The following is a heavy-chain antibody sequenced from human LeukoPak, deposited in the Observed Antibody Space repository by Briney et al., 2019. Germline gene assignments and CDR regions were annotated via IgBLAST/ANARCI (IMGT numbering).Heavy chain of an antibody. D-gene: IGHD4-23*01. CDR3: AKDNGGNSEYYFDY. Sequence: GGSLRLSCAASGFTFDDYGMSWVRQAPGKGLEWVSGINWNGSGAGYADSVKGRFTISRDNTKNSLYLQMNSLRAEDTALYYCAKDNGGNSEYYFDYWGQGTLVTVSS. V-gene: IGHV3-20*04. J-gene: IGHJ4*02. CDR1: GFTFDDYG. CDR2: INWNGSGA.